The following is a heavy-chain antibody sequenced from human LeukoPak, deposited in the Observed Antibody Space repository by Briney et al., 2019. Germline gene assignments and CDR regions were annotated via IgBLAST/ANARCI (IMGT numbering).Heavy chain of an antibody. CDR2: ISGSGGST. CDR3: ARGDTAVTRHFDY. CDR1: GFTFSSYA. J-gene: IGHJ4*02. Sequence: PGGSLRLSCAASGFTFSSYAVSWVRQAPGKGLEWVSAISGSGGSTYYADSVKGRFTISRDNAKNSLYLQMNSLRAENTAVYYCARGDTAVTRHFDYWGQGTLVTVSS. D-gene: IGHD4-23*01. V-gene: IGHV3-23*01.